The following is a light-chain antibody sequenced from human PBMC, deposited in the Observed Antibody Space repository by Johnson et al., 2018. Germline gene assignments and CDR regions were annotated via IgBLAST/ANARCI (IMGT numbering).Light chain of an antibody. CDR1: SSNIGNNY. Sequence: QSVLTQPPSVSAAPGQKVTISCSGSSSNIGNNYVSWYQQLPGTAPKLLIYENNKRPSGIPDRFSGSKSGTSATRGITGLQTGAEADYYCGTWDLSLSAVNFFGTGTKVTVL. CDR2: ENN. CDR3: GTWDLSLSAVNF. V-gene: IGLV1-51*02. J-gene: IGLJ1*01.